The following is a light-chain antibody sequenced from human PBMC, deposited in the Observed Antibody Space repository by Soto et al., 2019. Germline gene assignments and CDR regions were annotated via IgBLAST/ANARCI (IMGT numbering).Light chain of an antibody. Sequence: DIQMTQSPSSLSASVGDRVTITCRASQGINSNLGWYQQRPEKAPKRLIYDASSLQSGVPSRFSGSGSGAEFTLTISSLQPEDFAIYYCLQYSSFPWTFGQGTKVEI. CDR2: DAS. CDR3: LQYSSFPWT. CDR1: QGINSN. J-gene: IGKJ1*01. V-gene: IGKV1-17*01.